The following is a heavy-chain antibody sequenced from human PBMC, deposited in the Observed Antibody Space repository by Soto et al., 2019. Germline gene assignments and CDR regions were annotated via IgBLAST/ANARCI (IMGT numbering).Heavy chain of an antibody. J-gene: IGHJ4*02. CDR3: TRDGIHDFWSGLPPSPDY. Sequence: GGSLRLSCTASGFTFGDYAMSWFRQAPGKGLEWVGFIRSKAYGGTTEYAASVKGRFTISRDDSKSIAYLQMNSLKTEDTAVYYCTRDGIHDFWSGLPPSPDYWGQGTLVTVSS. D-gene: IGHD3-3*01. CDR2: IRSKAYGGTT. V-gene: IGHV3-49*03. CDR1: GFTFGDYA.